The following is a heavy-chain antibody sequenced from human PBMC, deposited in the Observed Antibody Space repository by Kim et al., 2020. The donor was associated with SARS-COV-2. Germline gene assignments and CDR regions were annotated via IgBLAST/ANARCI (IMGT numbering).Heavy chain of an antibody. V-gene: IGHV1-18*01. J-gene: IGHJ4*02. CDR3: ARGRSIAAAPDY. Sequence: ASVKVSCKASGYSFSSYGIDWVRQARGQGLEWMGWISGNNGNTNHAQKLQGRVTMTTDTSTSTAYMELRSLRSDDTAVYYCARGRSIAAAPDYWGQGTLVTVAS. CDR2: ISGNNGNT. D-gene: IGHD6-13*01. CDR1: GYSFSSYG.